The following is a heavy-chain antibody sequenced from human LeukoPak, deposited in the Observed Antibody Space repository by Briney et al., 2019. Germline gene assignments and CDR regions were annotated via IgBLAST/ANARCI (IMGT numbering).Heavy chain of an antibody. J-gene: IGHJ1*01. D-gene: IGHD3-22*01. CDR1: GFTFNNYW. Sequence: GGSLRLSCEGSGFTFNNYWMSWVRQAPGKGLEWVANIKTDGSEKYYVDSVKGRFTISRDNAKNSLYLQMNSLRAEDTAVYYCATYSSLNAREFQYWGQGTLVTVSS. V-gene: IGHV3-7*01. CDR2: IKTDGSEK. CDR3: ATYSSLNAREFQY.